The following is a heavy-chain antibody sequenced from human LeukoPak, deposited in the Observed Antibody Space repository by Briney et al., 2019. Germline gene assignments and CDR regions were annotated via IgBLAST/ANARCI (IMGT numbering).Heavy chain of an antibody. CDR3: ARATISTRSYYYYGMDV. CDR2: ISAYNGNT. D-gene: IGHD2-2*01. CDR1: GYTFTSYG. Sequence: GASVKVSCKASGYTFTSYGISWARQAPGQGLEWMGWISAYNGNTNYAQKLQGRVTMTTDTSTSTAYMELRSLRSDDTAVYYCARATISTRSYYYYGMDVWGQGTTVTVSS. V-gene: IGHV1-18*01. J-gene: IGHJ6*02.